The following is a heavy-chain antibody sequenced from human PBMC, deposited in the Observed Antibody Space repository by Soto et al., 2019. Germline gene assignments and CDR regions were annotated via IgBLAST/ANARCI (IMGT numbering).Heavy chain of an antibody. D-gene: IGHD2-15*01. CDR1: GFTFSSYA. J-gene: IGHJ6*02. CDR2: ISGSGGST. CDR3: AKDPRMTEYSGMDV. Sequence: GGSLRLSCAASGFTFSSYAMSWVRQAPGKGLEWVSAISGSGGSTYYADSVKGRFTISRDNSKNTLYLQMNSLGAEDTAVYYCAKDPRMTEYSGMDVWGQGTTVTVS. V-gene: IGHV3-23*01.